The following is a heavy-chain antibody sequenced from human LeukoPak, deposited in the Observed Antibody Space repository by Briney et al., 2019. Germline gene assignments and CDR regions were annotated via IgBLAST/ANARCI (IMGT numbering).Heavy chain of an antibody. D-gene: IGHD5-18*01. CDR2: MNPNSGNT. CDR3: ARDVDTALDY. V-gene: IGHV1-8*01. Sequence: ASVTVSCKASGYTFTSYDINWVRQASGRGVEWMGWMNPNSGNTGYAQKFQGRVTMTRNTSISTAYMELSSLRSEDTAVYYCARDVDTALDYWGQGTLVTVSS. J-gene: IGHJ4*02. CDR1: GYTFTSYD.